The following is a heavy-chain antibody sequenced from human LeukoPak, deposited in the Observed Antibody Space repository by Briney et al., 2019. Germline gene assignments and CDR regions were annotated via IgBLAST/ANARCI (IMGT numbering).Heavy chain of an antibody. J-gene: IGHJ4*02. D-gene: IGHD3/OR15-3a*01. CDR2: INPDGRTT. Sequence: PGGSLRLSCAASEFTFSTYWMHWVRQAPGGGLVWVSRINPDGRTTSYADSVKGRFTISRDNAKNTVYLQVNSLRAEDTAVYYCARVGTGYYHFDYWGQGTLVTVSS. CDR3: ARVGTGYYHFDY. V-gene: IGHV3-74*01. CDR1: EFTFSTYW.